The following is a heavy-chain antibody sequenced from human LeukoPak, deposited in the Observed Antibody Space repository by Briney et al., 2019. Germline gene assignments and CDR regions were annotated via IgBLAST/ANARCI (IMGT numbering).Heavy chain of an antibody. D-gene: IGHD6-13*01. CDR2: IYTSGST. V-gene: IGHV4-61*02. Sequence: PSETLSLTCTVSGGSISSGSYYWNWIRQPAGKGLEWIGRIYTSGSTNYNPSLKSRVTISVDTSKHQFSLKLSSVTAADTAVYYCARDEMLGSSVWGVDYYYYMDVWGKGTTVTISS. CDR3: ARDEMLGSSVWGVDYYYYMDV. J-gene: IGHJ6*03. CDR1: GGSISSGSYY.